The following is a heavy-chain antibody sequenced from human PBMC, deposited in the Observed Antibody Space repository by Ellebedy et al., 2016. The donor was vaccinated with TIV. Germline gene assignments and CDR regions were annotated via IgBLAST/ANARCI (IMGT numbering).Heavy chain of an antibody. V-gene: IGHV4-39*01. D-gene: IGHD6-6*01. CDR1: GGSISSSSYY. CDR3: ARQIWRSSPRRWFDP. CDR2: IYYSGST. Sequence: MPSETLSLTCTVSGGSISSSSYYRGWIRQPPGKGLEWIGSIYYSGSTYYNPSLKSRVTISVDTSKNQFSLKLSSVTAADTAVYYCARQIWRSSPRRWFDPWGQGTLVTVSS. J-gene: IGHJ5*02.